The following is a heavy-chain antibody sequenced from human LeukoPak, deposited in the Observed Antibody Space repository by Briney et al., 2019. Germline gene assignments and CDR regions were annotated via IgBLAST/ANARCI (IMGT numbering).Heavy chain of an antibody. V-gene: IGHV3-48*01. Sequence: GGSLRLSCAASGFTFSAYNMIWVRQAPGKGLEWLSYISGSSSAIYYADSVKGRFTISRDNSKNTLYLQMNSLRAEDTAVYYCAKEDDSSTTGFDYWGQGTLVTVSS. CDR1: GFTFSAYN. J-gene: IGHJ4*02. D-gene: IGHD3-22*01. CDR3: AKEDDSSTTGFDY. CDR2: ISGSSSAI.